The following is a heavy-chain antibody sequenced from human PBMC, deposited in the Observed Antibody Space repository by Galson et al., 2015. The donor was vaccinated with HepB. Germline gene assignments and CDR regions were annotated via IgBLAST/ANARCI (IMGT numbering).Heavy chain of an antibody. Sequence: SLRLSCAASGFTFSSYGMHWVRQAPGKGLEWVAVIWYDGSNKYYADSVKGRFTISRDNSKNTLYLQMNSLRAEDTAVYYCARDGGPLLWFGELLSPNPIDYWGQGTLVTVSS. CDR3: ARDGGPLLWFGELLSPNPIDY. CDR2: IWYDGSNK. D-gene: IGHD3-10*01. V-gene: IGHV3-33*01. CDR1: GFTFSSYG. J-gene: IGHJ4*02.